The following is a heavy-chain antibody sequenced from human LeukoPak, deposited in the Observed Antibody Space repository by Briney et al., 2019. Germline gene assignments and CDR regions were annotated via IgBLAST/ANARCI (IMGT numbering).Heavy chain of an antibody. D-gene: IGHD3-10*01. V-gene: IGHV3-23*01. J-gene: IGHJ6*02. Sequence: GGSLRLSCAASGFMFRSYAMSWVRQAPGKGLEWVSAISGSGGSTYYADSVKGRFTISRDNSKNTLYLQMNSLRAEDTAVYYCAKSVLSIDYYGSGSYYNPYYYYYYGMDVWGQGTTVTVSS. CDR2: ISGSGGST. CDR1: GFMFRSYA. CDR3: AKSVLSIDYYGSGSYYNPYYYYYYGMDV.